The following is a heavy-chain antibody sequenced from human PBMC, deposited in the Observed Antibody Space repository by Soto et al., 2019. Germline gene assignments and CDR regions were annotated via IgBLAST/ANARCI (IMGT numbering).Heavy chain of an antibody. D-gene: IGHD6-13*01. CDR2: INAGNGNT. CDR1: GYTFTSYA. V-gene: IGHV1-3*01. Sequence: ASVKVSCKASGYTFTSYAMHWVRQAPGQRLEWMGWINAGNGNTKYSQKFQGRVTITRDTSASTAYMELSSLRSEDTAVYYCARENPRYSSSWFTQDNWFDPWGQGTLVTVSS. CDR3: ARENPRYSSSWFTQDNWFDP. J-gene: IGHJ5*02.